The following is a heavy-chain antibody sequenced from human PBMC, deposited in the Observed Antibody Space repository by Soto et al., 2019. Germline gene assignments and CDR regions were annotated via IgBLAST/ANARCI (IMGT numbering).Heavy chain of an antibody. CDR1: AFTFSSNV. J-gene: IGHJ4*02. D-gene: IGHD2-21*01. Sequence: EVQLLESGGGLVQPGGSLRLSCAASAFTFSSNVMSWVRQAPGKGLEWVSAISGSGGGTYYADYVKGRFTISRDNSKNTRYLQMNPLRGEDTAVYYCAKDRLVIGVTGGFDSWGQGTLVTVSS. CDR3: AKDRLVIGVTGGFDS. CDR2: ISGSGGGT. V-gene: IGHV3-23*01.